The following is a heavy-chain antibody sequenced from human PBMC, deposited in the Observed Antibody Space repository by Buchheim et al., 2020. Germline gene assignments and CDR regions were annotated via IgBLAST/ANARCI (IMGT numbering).Heavy chain of an antibody. J-gene: IGHJ6*02. CDR2: ISYDGSNK. CDR1: GFTFSSYA. CDR3: ARDRGDGYNWVRSYYYYYGMDV. V-gene: IGHV3-30*04. D-gene: IGHD5-24*01. Sequence: QVQLVESGGGVVQPGRSLRLSCAASGFTFSSYAMHWVRQAPGKGLEWVAVISYDGSNKHYADSVKGRFTISRDNSKNTLYLQMNSLRAEDTAVYYCARDRGDGYNWVRSYYYYYGMDVWGQGTT.